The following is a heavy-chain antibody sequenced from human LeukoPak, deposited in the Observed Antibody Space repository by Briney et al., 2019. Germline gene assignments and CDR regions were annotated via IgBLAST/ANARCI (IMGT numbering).Heavy chain of an antibody. CDR2: IYTSGRT. V-gene: IGHV4-61*02. D-gene: IGHD1-26*01. CDR1: GGSISSGSYY. CDR3: AREGRTHFKPNYYYMDV. J-gene: IGHJ6*03. Sequence: SQTLSRTCSVSGGSISSGSYYWHWIRQPAGKGLEWIGRIYTSGRTNYNPSLKSRVTISVDTSKNQFSLKLSSVTAADTAVYYCAREGRTHFKPNYYYMDVWGKGTTVTVSS.